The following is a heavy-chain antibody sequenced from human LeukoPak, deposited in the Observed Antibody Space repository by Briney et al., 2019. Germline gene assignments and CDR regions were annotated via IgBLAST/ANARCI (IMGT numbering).Heavy chain of an antibody. J-gene: IGHJ4*02. D-gene: IGHD6-13*01. CDR1: GFTFSSYW. V-gene: IGHV3-7*01. Sequence: GGSLRLSCAASGFTFSSYWMSWFRQAPGKGLVWVANIKQDGSEKYYVDSVKGRFTISRDNAKNSLCLQMNSLRAEDTAVYYCARDGSSSDYDYWGQGTLVTVSS. CDR3: ARDGSSSDYDY. CDR2: IKQDGSEK.